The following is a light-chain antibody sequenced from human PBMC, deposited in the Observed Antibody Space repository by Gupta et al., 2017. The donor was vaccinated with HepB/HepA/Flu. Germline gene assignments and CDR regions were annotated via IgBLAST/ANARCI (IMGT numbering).Light chain of an antibody. CDR3: QQYNYYPWT. J-gene: IGKJ1*01. CDR2: RAS. CDR1: QTISIS. V-gene: IGKV1-5*03. Sequence: DIQMNQSPSTLSASVGDRVSITCRASQTISISLAWYQQKPGNVPKLLISRASGLQSGVPSRFSGSGSGTEFTLTISSLQPDDIATYYCQQYNYYPWTFGQGTKVEIK.